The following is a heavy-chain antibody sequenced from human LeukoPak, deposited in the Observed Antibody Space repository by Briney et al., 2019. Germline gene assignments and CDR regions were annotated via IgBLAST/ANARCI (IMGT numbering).Heavy chain of an antibody. CDR2: INSDGSTI. J-gene: IGHJ4*02. CDR3: ARVTVSSSEVIFDY. CDR1: GFTFSNYW. V-gene: IGHV3-74*01. D-gene: IGHD1-20*01. Sequence: TGGSLRLSCAASGFTFSNYWMHWVRQAPGKGLVWVSRINSDGSTITYADSAKGRFTISRDNAKNTLYLQMNSLRAEDTAVYYCARVTVSSSEVIFDYWGQGSLVTVSS.